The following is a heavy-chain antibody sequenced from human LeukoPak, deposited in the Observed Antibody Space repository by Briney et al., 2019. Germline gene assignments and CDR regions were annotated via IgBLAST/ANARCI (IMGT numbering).Heavy chain of an antibody. V-gene: IGHV3-7*03. CDR2: IKPDGSKE. D-gene: IGHD3-22*01. J-gene: IGHJ1*01. CDR1: GFTLSGYW. Sequence: GGSLRLSCAASGFTLSGYWMTWVRQAPGKGLEWVAKIKPDGSKEYYVDSVKGRFTISRDNAKNSLYLQMNSLRAEDTALYYCAKDGKLYYYDSSGYPRSYFQHWGQGTLVTVSS. CDR3: AKDGKLYYYDSSGYPRSYFQH.